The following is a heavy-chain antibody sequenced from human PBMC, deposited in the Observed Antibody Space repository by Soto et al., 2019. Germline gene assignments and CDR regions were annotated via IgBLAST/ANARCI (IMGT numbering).Heavy chain of an antibody. CDR1: GYTFTSYG. CDR2: ISAYNGNT. J-gene: IGHJ4*02. V-gene: IGHV1-18*01. D-gene: IGHD3-3*01. Sequence: GASVKVSCKASGYTFTSYGISWVRQAPGQGLEWMGWISAYNGNTNYAQKLQGRVTMTTDTSTSTAYMELRSLRSDDTAVYYCARDDVLEYYDFWSGYRPENLDYWGQGTLVTVSS. CDR3: ARDDVLEYYDFWSGYRPENLDY.